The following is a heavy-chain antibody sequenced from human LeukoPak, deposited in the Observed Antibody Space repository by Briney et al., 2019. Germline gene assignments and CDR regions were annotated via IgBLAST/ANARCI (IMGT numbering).Heavy chain of an antibody. Sequence: WASVKVSCKAFGYTFTSYYMHWVRQAPGQGLEWMGIINPSGGSTSYAQKFQGRVTITADESTSTAYMELSSLRSEDTAVYYCARGTSMVRGEAWGQGTLVTVSS. D-gene: IGHD3-10*01. V-gene: IGHV1-46*01. J-gene: IGHJ5*02. CDR3: ARGTSMVRGEA. CDR2: INPSGGST. CDR1: GYTFTSYY.